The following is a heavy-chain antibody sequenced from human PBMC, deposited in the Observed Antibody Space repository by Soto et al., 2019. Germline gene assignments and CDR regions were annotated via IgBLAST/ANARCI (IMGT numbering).Heavy chain of an antibody. V-gene: IGHV4-31*03. CDR2: IYYSGST. CDR1: GGSISTDGHY. Sequence: QVQLQESGPGLVKPSQTLSLTCTVSGGSISTDGHYWGWIRQHPGKGLEWIGYIYYSGSTYYNPSLKNRVTTSVDTSKKQFSLKLRSVTAADTAVYYCARVPGFYTYYGMDVWGQGTTVTVSS. CDR3: ARVPGFYTYYGMDV. D-gene: IGHD3-10*01. J-gene: IGHJ6*02.